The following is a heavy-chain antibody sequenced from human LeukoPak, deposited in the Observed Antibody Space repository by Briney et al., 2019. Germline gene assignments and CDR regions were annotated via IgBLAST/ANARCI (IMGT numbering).Heavy chain of an antibody. J-gene: IGHJ4*02. CDR1: GGSFSGYY. V-gene: IGHV4-34*01. Sequence: PSETLSLTCAVHGGSFSGYYWSWIRQPPGKGLEWIGEINHSGSTNYNPSLKSRVTISVDTSKNQFSLKLSSVTAADTAVYYCARGRGIRDYYDSSGNQPYDYWGQGTLVTVSS. CDR3: ARGRGIRDYYDSSGNQPYDY. D-gene: IGHD3-22*01. CDR2: INHSGST.